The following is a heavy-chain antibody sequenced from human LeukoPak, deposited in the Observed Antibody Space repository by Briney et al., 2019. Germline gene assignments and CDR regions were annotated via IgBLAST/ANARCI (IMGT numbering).Heavy chain of an antibody. CDR2: IYTSGST. CDR1: GGSISSYY. V-gene: IGHV4-4*09. Sequence: SETLSLTCTVSGGSISSYYWSWIRQPPGKGLEWIGYIYTSGSTNYNPSLKSRVTISVDTSKNQFSLKLSSVTAADTAVYYCARLEGYYYMDVWGKGITVTVSS. J-gene: IGHJ6*03. CDR3: ARLEGYYYMDV.